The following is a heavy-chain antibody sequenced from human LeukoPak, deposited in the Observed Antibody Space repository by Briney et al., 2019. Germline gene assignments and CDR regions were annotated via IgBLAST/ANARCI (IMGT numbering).Heavy chain of an antibody. D-gene: IGHD6-19*01. CDR3: ARDWGSAWYYYFDY. V-gene: IGHV1-2*02. CDR1: GYTFIGYY. Sequence: ASVKDSCKASGYTFIGYYMHWVRQAPGQGLEWMGWINPNSGGTNYAQKFQGRVTMTRDTSISTAYMELSKLRSDDTAVYYCARDWGSAWYYYFDYWGQGTLVTVSS. J-gene: IGHJ4*02. CDR2: INPNSGGT.